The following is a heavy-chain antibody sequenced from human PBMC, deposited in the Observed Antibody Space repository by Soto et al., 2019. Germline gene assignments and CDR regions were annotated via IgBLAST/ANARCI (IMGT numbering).Heavy chain of an antibody. Sequence: QVQLQESGPGLVKPSQTLSLTCTVSGGSISSGGYYWSWLRQHPGKGLEWIGYIYYSGSTYYTPSLKSRVTISVDTSKNQFPLKLSSVTAADKAVYYCARSPEATVTAFDYWGQGTLVTVSS. D-gene: IGHD4-17*01. CDR2: IYYSGST. J-gene: IGHJ4*02. CDR3: ARSPEATVTAFDY. V-gene: IGHV4-31*03. CDR1: GGSISSGGYY.